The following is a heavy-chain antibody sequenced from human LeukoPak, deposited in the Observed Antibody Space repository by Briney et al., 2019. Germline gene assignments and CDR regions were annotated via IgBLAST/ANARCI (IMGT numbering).Heavy chain of an antibody. J-gene: IGHJ4*02. D-gene: IGHD3-9*01. CDR1: GGSISTFF. CDR3: ARGTEMTSFTGYYSFDY. CDR2: IYTGTT. V-gene: IGHV4-4*07. Sequence: SETLSLTCTVSGGSISTFFWTWIRQSAGKGLEWIGRIYTGTTYYNPSLESRATISVDTSNNRFSLKLTSLTAADTAVYYCARGTEMTSFTGYYSFDYWGQGSLVTVSS.